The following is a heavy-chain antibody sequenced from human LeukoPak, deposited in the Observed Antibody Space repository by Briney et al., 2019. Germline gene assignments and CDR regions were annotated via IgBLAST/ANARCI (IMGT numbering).Heavy chain of an antibody. CDR3: ARAKTTRNYGDYETPFDY. D-gene: IGHD4-17*01. CDR2: IYYSGST. CDR1: GGSISSSSYY. Sequence: SETLSLTCTVSGGSISSSSYYWGWIRQPPGKGLEWIGSIYYSGSTYYNPSLKSRVTISVDTSKNQFSLKLSSVTAADTAVYYCARAKTTRNYGDYETPFDYWGQGTLVTVSS. V-gene: IGHV4-39*07. J-gene: IGHJ4*02.